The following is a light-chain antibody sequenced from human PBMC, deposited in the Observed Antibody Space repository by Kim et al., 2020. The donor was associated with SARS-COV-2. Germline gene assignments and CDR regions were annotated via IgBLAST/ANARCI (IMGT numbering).Light chain of an antibody. CDR1: SGHSNYA. V-gene: IGLV4-69*01. J-gene: IGLJ3*02. Sequence: QLVLTQSPSASASLGASVKLTCTLSSGHSNYAIAWHQQQPEKGPRFLMKLNSDGSHNKGDGIPDRFSGSSSGAERYLTISSLQSEDEADYYCQTWGTGGVFGGGTQLTVL. CDR2: LNSDGSH. CDR3: QTWGTGGV.